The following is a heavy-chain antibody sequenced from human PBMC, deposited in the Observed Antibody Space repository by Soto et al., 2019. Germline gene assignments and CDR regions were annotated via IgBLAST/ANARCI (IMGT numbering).Heavy chain of an antibody. Sequence: EVQLLESGGGLVQPGGSLRLSCAPSGFTFSSYAMSWVRQAPGKGLEWVSAISGSGYSTYYADSVKGRFTISRDNSKNTLYLQMNRLRAEDTAVYYCAKGLTVGATTPFDYWGQGTLVTVSS. D-gene: IGHD1-26*01. J-gene: IGHJ4*02. CDR1: GFTFSSYA. CDR2: ISGSGYST. CDR3: AKGLTVGATTPFDY. V-gene: IGHV3-23*01.